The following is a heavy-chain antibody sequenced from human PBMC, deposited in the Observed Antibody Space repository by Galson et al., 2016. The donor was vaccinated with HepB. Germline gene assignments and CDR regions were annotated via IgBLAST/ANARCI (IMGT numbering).Heavy chain of an antibody. D-gene: IGHD3-22*01. J-gene: IGHJ4*02. V-gene: IGHV3-33*03. CDR3: AGSGSYYDRAGYYRDPFDY. CDR1: GFTFSGYG. CDR2: IWFDGSKT. Sequence: SLRLSCAASGFTFSGYGMHWVRQAPGKGLEWVAVIWFDGSKTYYADSVKGRFTISRDNSKNTLSLQMNSLRAEDTAVYYCAGSGSYYDRAGYYRDPFDYWGQGTLVTVSS.